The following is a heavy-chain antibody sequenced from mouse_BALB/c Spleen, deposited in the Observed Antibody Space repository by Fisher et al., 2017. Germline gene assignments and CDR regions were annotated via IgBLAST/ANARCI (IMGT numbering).Heavy chain of an antibody. Sequence: KFKGKATLTADTSSSTAYMQISSLTSEDSAVYFCARSGGNPLAMDYWGQGTSVTVSS. V-gene: IGHV1-12*01. CDR3: ARSGGNPLAMDY. J-gene: IGHJ4*01. D-gene: IGHD2-1*01.